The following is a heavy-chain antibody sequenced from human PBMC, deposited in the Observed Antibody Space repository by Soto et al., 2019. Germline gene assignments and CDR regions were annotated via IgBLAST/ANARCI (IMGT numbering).Heavy chain of an antibody. V-gene: IGHV1-69*13. D-gene: IGHD3-10*01. CDR3: AREREVTMVRGVHYYYYGMDV. J-gene: IGHJ6*02. Sequence: VASVKVSCKASGGTFSSYAISWVRQAPGQGLEWMGGIIPIFGTANYAQKFQGRVTITADESTSTAYMELSSLRSEDTAVYYCAREREVTMVRGVHYYYYGMDVWGQGTTVTVSS. CDR1: GGTFSSYA. CDR2: IIPIFGTA.